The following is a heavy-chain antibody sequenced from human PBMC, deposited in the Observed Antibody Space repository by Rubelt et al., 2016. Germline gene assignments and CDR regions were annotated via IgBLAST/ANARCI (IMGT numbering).Heavy chain of an antibody. CDR3: AKLGGFDY. CDR1: GFTFRTYT. CDR2: ISGSGAGT. Sequence: EVQLLESGGGLVQPGRSLRLSCAASGFTFRTYTMSWVRQAPGKGLEWVSGISGSGAGTCYTDSVKGRFTISRDNAKNTLDLQMSSRRAEDSAVYYCAKLGGFDYWGQGTLVTVSS. V-gene: IGHV3-23*01. J-gene: IGHJ4*02. D-gene: IGHD3-16*01.